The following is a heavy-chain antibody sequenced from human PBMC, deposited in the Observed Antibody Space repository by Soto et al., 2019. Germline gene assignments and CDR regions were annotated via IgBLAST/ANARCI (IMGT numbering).Heavy chain of an antibody. CDR1: GFTFSDYY. J-gene: IGHJ4*02. Sequence: QVQLVESGGGLVKPGGSLRLSCAASGFTFSDYYMSWIRQAPGKGLEWVSYISSSGSTIYYADSVKGRFTISRDNAKNSMYLQMKSLRAEDTAVYYCARGSGPTYYDFWSVAHPWYYFDYWGQGTLVTVSS. CDR3: ARGSGPTYYDFWSVAHPWYYFDY. D-gene: IGHD3-3*01. V-gene: IGHV3-11*01. CDR2: ISSSGSTI.